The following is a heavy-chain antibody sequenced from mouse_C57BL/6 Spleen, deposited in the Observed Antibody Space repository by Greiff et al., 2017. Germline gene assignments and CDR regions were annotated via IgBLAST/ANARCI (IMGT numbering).Heavy chain of an antibody. J-gene: IGHJ4*01. CDR2: IDPSDSDT. V-gene: IGHV1-52*01. CDR3: ARTMLRWMDY. CDR1: GYTFTSYW. Sequence: VQLQQPGAELVRPGSSVKLSCKASGYTFTSYWMHWVKQRPIQGLEWIGNIDPSDSDTHYNQKFKDKATLTVDKSSSTAYMQLSSLTSEDSAVYYCARTMLRWMDYGGQGTSVTVSS. D-gene: IGHD1-1*01.